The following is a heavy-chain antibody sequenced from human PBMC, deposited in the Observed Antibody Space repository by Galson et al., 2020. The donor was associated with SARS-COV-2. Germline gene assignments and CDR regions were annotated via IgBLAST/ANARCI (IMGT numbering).Heavy chain of an antibody. CDR1: GFSFSNYS. V-gene: IGHV3-48*02. D-gene: IGHD3-22*01. CDR3: ARDRGYYYGSRSYYLELDY. Sequence: TGGSLRLSCVASGFSFSNYSMNWVRQAPGKGLEWVSYVSSRSDTIYYADSVKGRFTISRDNAKNSLSLQMNSLRDDDTAVYYCARDRGYYYGSRSYYLELDYWGQGTLVTVSS. CDR2: VSSRSDTI. J-gene: IGHJ4*02.